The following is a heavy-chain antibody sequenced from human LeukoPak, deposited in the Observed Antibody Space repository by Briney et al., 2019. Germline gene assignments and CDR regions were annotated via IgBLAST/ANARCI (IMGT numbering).Heavy chain of an antibody. CDR1: GYSFTAFY. CDR3: ARDGEYGTGSYYRGCFDY. V-gene: IGHV1-2*02. CDR2: IHPRSGET. D-gene: IGHD3-10*01. Sequence: ASVKVSCKASGYSFTAFYIHWVRQAPGQGLEWMGWIHPRSGETNYAYKFRGRVTMSRDTSISTAYMDLGSLGSDDTAVYYCARDGEYGTGSYYRGCFDYWGQGILVTVSS. J-gene: IGHJ4*02.